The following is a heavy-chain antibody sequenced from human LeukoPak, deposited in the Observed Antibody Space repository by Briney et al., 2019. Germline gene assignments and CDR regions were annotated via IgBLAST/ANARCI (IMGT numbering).Heavy chain of an antibody. CDR2: IGGGGGAT. CDR1: GFTFSSFA. Sequence: GGSLRLSCAASGFTFSSFAMTWVRQAPGKGLEWVSAIGGGGGATYYADSVKGRFAISRDNSKSTLYLQMNSLRAEDTAVYYCAQASTGWYRYYWGQGTPVTVSS. CDR3: AQASTGWYRYY. J-gene: IGHJ4*02. V-gene: IGHV3-23*01. D-gene: IGHD6-19*01.